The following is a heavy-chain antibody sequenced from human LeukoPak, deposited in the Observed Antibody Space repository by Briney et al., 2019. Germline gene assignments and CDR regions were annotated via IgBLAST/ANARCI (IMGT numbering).Heavy chain of an antibody. CDR3: ARDPHYGGNSFVIDY. CDR1: GYTFTSYS. Sequence: ASVKVSCKASGYTFTSYSITWVRQAPGQGLEWMGWISAYNGNTNYAQKLQGRVTMTTDTSTSTAYMELRSLRSDDTAVYYCARDPHYGGNSFVIDYWGQGTLVTVSS. CDR2: ISAYNGNT. D-gene: IGHD4-23*01. J-gene: IGHJ4*02. V-gene: IGHV1-18*01.